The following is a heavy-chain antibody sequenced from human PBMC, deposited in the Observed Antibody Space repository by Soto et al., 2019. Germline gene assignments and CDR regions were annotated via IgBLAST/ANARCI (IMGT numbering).Heavy chain of an antibody. V-gene: IGHV4-31*03. CDR2: IYYSGTT. J-gene: IGHJ4*02. D-gene: IGHD2-8*01. CDR1: GGSVSSGGYY. CDR3: ARRALPQCINGVCYKDGFWDY. Sequence: PSETLSLTCTVSGGSVSSGGYYWSWIRQHPGTGLEWIGYIYYSGTTYFNSSLKSRASISLDTSKNEFSLKLTSVTAADTAVYYCARRALPQCINGVCYKDGFWDYWGQGALVTASS.